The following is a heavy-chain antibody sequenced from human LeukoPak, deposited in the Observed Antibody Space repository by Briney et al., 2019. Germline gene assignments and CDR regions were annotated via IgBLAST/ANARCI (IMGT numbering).Heavy chain of an antibody. J-gene: IGHJ6*03. CDR2: IIPIFGTA. CDR3: ATSGGDYYYYSLDV. CDR1: GGTFSSYA. V-gene: IGHV1-69*06. D-gene: IGHD3-10*01. Sequence: ASVKVSCKASGGTFSSYAISWVRQAPGQGLEWMGGIIPIFGTASYAQKFQGRVTITADKSTSTAYMELSSLTSEDTAVYYCATSGGDYYYYSLDVWGKGTPVTISS.